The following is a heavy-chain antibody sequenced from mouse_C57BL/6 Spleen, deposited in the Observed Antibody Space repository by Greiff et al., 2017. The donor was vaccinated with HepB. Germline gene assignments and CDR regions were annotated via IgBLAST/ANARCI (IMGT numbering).Heavy chain of an antibody. J-gene: IGHJ2*01. Sequence: QVQLQQPGAELVKPGASVKMSCKASGYTFTSYWITWVKQRPGQGLEWIGDIYPGSGSTNYNEKFKSKATLTVDTSSSTAYMQLSSLTSEDSAVYYCARVILWLRNFDYWGQGTTLTVSS. D-gene: IGHD2-2*01. V-gene: IGHV1-55*01. CDR1: GYTFTSYW. CDR3: ARVILWLRNFDY. CDR2: IYPGSGST.